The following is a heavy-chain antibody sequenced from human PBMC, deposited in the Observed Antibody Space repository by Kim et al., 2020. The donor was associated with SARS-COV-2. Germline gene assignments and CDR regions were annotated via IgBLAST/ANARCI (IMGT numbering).Heavy chain of an antibody. J-gene: IGHJ6*03. D-gene: IGHD3-3*01. Sequence: GGSLRLPCAASGFTFSNYAMNWVRQAPGKGLEWVSVISGGGDTTYFADAVKGRFTTSRDNSKNTLFLQMNSLRAEDTAVYYCAKDMDFWVGYEAYMDFWG. CDR2: ISGGGDTT. V-gene: IGHV3-23*01. CDR1: GFTFSNYA. CDR3: AKDMDFWVGYEAYMDF.